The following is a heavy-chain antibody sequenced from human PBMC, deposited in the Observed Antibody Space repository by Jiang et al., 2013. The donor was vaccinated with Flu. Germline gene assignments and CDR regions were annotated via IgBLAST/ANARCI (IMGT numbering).Heavy chain of an antibody. D-gene: IGHD4-17*01. J-gene: IGHJ4*02. CDR2: IIPILGIA. CDR3: ASGSRPLDYGDYVLDY. Sequence: EVKKPGASVKVSCKASGYSFTSYTIHWVRQAPGQGLEWMGRIIPILGIANYAQKFQGRVTITADKSTSTAYMELSSLRSEDTAVYYCASGSRPLDYGDYVLDYWGQGTLVTVSS. V-gene: IGHV1-69*02. CDR1: GYSFTSYT.